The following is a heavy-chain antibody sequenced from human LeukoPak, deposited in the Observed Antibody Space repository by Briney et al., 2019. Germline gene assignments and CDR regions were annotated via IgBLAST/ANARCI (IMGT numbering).Heavy chain of an antibody. CDR2: INPNSGGT. D-gene: IGHD3-22*01. Sequence: ASVKVSCKASGYTFTSYGISWVRQAPGQGLEWMGWINPNSGGTNYAQKFQGRVTMTRDTSISTAYMELSRLRSDDTAVYYCARVGQKWLLIDYWGQGTLVTVSS. V-gene: IGHV1-2*02. CDR3: ARVGQKWLLIDY. CDR1: GYTFTSYG. J-gene: IGHJ4*02.